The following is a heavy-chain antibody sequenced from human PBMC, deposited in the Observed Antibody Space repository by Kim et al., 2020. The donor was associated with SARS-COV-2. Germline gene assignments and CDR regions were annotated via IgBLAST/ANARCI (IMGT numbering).Heavy chain of an antibody. D-gene: IGHD2-15*01. V-gene: IGHV4-34*01. CDR3: ARGPGWELRPFDY. CDR1: GGSFSGYY. CDR2: INHSGST. J-gene: IGHJ4*02. Sequence: SETLSLTCAVYGGSFSGYYWSWIRQPPGKGLEWIGEINHSGSTNYNPSLKSRVTISVDTSKNQFSLKLSSVTAADTAVYYCARGPGWELRPFDYWGQGTLVTVSS.